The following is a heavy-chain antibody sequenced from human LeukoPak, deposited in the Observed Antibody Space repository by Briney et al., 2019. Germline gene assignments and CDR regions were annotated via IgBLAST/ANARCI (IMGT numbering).Heavy chain of an antibody. D-gene: IGHD1-26*01. CDR3: AKSGDYYYYMDV. CDR1: GFTFSDYY. V-gene: IGHV3-23*01. Sequence: GGSLRLSCAASGFTFSDYYMSWIRQAPGKGLEWVSAISGSGGSTYYADSVKGRFTISRDNSKNTLYLQMNSLRAEDTAVYYCAKSGDYYYYMDVWGKGTTVTVSS. CDR2: ISGSGGST. J-gene: IGHJ6*03.